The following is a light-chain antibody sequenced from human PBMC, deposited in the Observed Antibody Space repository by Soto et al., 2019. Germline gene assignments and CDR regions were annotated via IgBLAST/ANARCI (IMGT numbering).Light chain of an antibody. CDR3: QQVNGYPFT. J-gene: IGKJ4*01. CDR2: AAS. CDR1: QAISTS. V-gene: IGKV1-9*01. Sequence: IQWTQSPSFLSESVGDTVTITFRASQAISTSLAWYQQKPAMAPKLLIYAASTLHSGVPSRFSGGGSETEFTLTIRGLQPEDFATYSCQQVNGYPFTFGGGTKVDIK.